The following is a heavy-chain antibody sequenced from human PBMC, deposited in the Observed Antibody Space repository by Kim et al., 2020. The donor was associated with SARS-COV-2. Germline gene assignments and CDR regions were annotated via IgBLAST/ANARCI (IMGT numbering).Heavy chain of an antibody. CDR3: ARAGTMVRGVYYYYGMDV. D-gene: IGHD3-10*01. CDR2: ISSSSSYT. J-gene: IGHJ6*02. Sequence: GGSLRLSCAASGFTFSDYYMSWIRQAPGKVLEWVSYISSSSSYTNYADSVKGRFTISRDNAKNSLYLQMNSLRAEDTAVYYCARAGTMVRGVYYYYGMDVWGQGTTVTVSS. CDR1: GFTFSDYY. V-gene: IGHV3-11*06.